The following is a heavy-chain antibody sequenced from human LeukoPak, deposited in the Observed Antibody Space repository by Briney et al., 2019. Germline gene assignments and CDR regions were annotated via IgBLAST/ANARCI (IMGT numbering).Heavy chain of an antibody. V-gene: IGHV3-7*01. CDR1: GFTFSNFW. Sequence: GGSLRLSCVASGFTFSNFWMSWVRQAPGKGLEWVAHIKEGEDEEYYVDSVKGRFTISRDNAKNSVYLQMNSLRAEDTAMYYCANGRGEGWGQGTLVTVSS. CDR2: IKEGEDEE. J-gene: IGHJ4*02. D-gene: IGHD2-21*01. CDR3: ANGRGEG.